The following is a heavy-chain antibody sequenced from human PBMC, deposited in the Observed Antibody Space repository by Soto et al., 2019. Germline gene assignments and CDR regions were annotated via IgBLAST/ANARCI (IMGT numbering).Heavy chain of an antibody. Sequence: SVKVPWKASGGTFSSHAIIWVRQAPGQGLEWMGGIIPISGTANYAQKFQGRVTITADESTSTAYMELSSLRSEDTAVYYCARDDGVDGSGSYNAFDIWGQGTMVTVSS. CDR2: IIPISGTA. CDR1: GGTFSSHA. D-gene: IGHD3-10*01. CDR3: ARDDGVDGSGSYNAFDI. V-gene: IGHV1-69*13. J-gene: IGHJ3*02.